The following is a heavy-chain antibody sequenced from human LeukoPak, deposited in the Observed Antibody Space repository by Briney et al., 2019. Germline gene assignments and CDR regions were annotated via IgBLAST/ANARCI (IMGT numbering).Heavy chain of an antibody. V-gene: IGHV3-74*01. J-gene: IGHJ4*02. Sequence: GGSLRLSCAASGFSFNTFWMHWVRQAPGKGQVWVSRINSEGTSTNYADSVRGRFTISRDNAKMYLQMNSLRADDTAVYYCATEGPLPGGHDYWGQGTLVTVSS. CDR2: INSEGTST. CDR3: ATEGPLPGGHDY. CDR1: GFSFNTFW. D-gene: IGHD2-15*01.